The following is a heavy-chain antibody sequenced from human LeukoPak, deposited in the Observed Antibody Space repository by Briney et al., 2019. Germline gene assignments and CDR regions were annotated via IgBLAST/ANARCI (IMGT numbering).Heavy chain of an antibody. D-gene: IGHD2-2*01. V-gene: IGHV1-2*02. J-gene: IGHJ4*02. CDR1: GYTFTGYY. CDR3: AREEGIVVVPAAPFDY. CDR2: INPNSGGT. Sequence: ASVKVSCKASGYTFTGYYMHWVRQAPGQGLEWMGWINPNSGGTNYAQKFQGRVTMTRDTFISTAYMELSRLRSDDTAVYYCAREEGIVVVPAAPFDYWGQGTLVTVSS.